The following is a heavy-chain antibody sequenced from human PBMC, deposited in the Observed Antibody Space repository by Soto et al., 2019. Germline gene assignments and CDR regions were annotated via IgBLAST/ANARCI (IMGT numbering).Heavy chain of an antibody. CDR3: ARQDRGGHSYYYFDL. D-gene: IGHD1-26*01. J-gene: IGHJ4*02. CDR1: GGSITSNNYY. CDR2: IHYSGST. V-gene: IGHV4-39*01. Sequence: PSETLSLTCTVSGGSITSNNYYWAWIRQPPGKGLECIGTIHYSGSTYYDASLKSRVSISVDTSKNQFSLKLRSVTAADTAVYFCARQDRGGHSYYYFDLWGQGTLVTVSS.